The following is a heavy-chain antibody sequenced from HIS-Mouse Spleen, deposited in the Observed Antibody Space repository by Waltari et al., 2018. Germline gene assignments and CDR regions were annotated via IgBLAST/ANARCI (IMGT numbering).Heavy chain of an antibody. CDR2: SYYSGGT. J-gene: IGHJ2*01. V-gene: IGHV4-39*07. CDR3: AREIPYSSSWYDWYFDL. Sequence: QLQLQESGPGLVKPSETLSLTCTVSGGSISSSSYYWGWIRQPPGKGLEWIGSSYYSGGTSYNPSLKSRVTISVDTSKNQFSLKLSAVTAADTAVYYCAREIPYSSSWYDWYFDLWGRGTLVTVSS. D-gene: IGHD6-13*01. CDR1: GGSISSSSYY.